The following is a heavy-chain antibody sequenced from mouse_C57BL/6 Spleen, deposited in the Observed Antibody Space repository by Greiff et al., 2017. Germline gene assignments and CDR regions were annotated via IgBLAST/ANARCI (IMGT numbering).Heavy chain of an antibody. CDR3: ARGGAIATVVAPYFDY. Sequence: QVQLQQSGPELVKPGASVKISCKASGYAFSSSRMNWVKQRTGKGLEWIGRIYPGDGDTNYNGKFKGKATLTEAQSSSTAYMHLSSLTSEDSAVYFCARGGAIATVVAPYFDYWGQGTTLTVAS. CDR2: IYPGDGDT. J-gene: IGHJ2*01. CDR1: GYAFSSSR. V-gene: IGHV1-82*01. D-gene: IGHD1-1*01.